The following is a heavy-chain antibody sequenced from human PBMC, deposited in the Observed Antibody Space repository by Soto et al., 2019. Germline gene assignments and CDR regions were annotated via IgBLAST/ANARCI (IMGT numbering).Heavy chain of an antibody. J-gene: IGHJ4*02. CDR1: GVTFRDYG. Sequence: QVQLVESGGGVVRPGRSLRLSCVASGVTFRDYGMHWVRQAPGEGLEWVAGISHHGLKEHYADAVKGRFTISRDNSKKTVYLQLNSLRGADTAVYYCAKDWVGGSNKYYFEYWGQGTLVTVSS. CDR2: ISHHGLKE. CDR3: AKDWVGGSNKYYFEY. D-gene: IGHD1-26*01. V-gene: IGHV3-30*18.